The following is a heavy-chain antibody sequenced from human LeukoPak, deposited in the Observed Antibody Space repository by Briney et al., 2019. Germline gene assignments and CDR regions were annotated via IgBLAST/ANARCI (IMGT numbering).Heavy chain of an antibody. V-gene: IGHV3-23*01. Sequence: GGSLRLSCAASEFTFSNYAMNGVRQSPGKGLEWVSGISGSGDRTYIADSLKGRFTISRDNSENTLYMKINSLRDEDTDVYYCAKKVSVVITTLDYWGQGTLVTVSS. J-gene: IGHJ4*02. D-gene: IGHD3-22*01. CDR3: AKKVSVVITTLDY. CDR1: EFTFSNYA. CDR2: ISGSGDRT.